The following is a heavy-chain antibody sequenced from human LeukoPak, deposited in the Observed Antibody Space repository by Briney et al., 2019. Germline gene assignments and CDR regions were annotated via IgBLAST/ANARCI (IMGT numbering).Heavy chain of an antibody. CDR3: VRERYYGSGAPKFDS. Sequence: GGSLRLSCAASGFTFSSYWMSWVRQAPGKGLEWVANIKQDGSEKYYVDSVKGRFTISRDNAKNSLYLQMNSLRAEDTAVYYCVRERYYGSGAPKFDSWGQGTLVTVSS. CDR1: GFTFSSYW. CDR2: IKQDGSEK. D-gene: IGHD3-10*01. V-gene: IGHV3-7*01. J-gene: IGHJ4*02.